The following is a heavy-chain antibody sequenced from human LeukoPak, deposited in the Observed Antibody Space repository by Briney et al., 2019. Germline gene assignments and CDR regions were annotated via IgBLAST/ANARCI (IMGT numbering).Heavy chain of an antibody. D-gene: IGHD3-22*01. J-gene: IGHJ3*02. Sequence: SETLSLTCAVYGGSFSGYYWSWIRQPPGKGLEWIGEINHSGSTNYNPSLKSRVTTSVDTSKNQFSLKLSSVTAEDTAVYYCARDRAQARYYDSSGYYLGDAFDIWGQGTMVTVSS. CDR1: GGSFSGYY. CDR2: INHSGST. CDR3: ARDRAQARYYDSSGYYLGDAFDI. V-gene: IGHV4-34*01.